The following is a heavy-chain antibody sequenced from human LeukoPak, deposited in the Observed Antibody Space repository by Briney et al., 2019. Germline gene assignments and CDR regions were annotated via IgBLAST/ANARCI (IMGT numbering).Heavy chain of an antibody. CDR3: EKAPTETWISMDV. J-gene: IGHJ6*02. CDR2: ISGDGGST. CDR1: GFTFDDYA. Sequence: GGSLRLSCAASGFTFDDYAMHWVRQAPGKGLEWVSLISGDGGSTYYADSVKGRFTISRDNSKNSLYLQMNSLRTEDTALYYCEKAPTETWISMDVWGQGTTVTVSS. D-gene: IGHD5-12*01. V-gene: IGHV3-43*02.